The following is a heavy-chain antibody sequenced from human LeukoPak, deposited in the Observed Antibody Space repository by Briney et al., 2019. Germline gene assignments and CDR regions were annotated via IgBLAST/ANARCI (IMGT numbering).Heavy chain of an antibody. V-gene: IGHV3-73*01. D-gene: IGHD3-10*01. CDR3: TSFITMVRGVIGLLNVN. J-gene: IGHJ4*02. Sequence: GGSLRLSCAASGFTFSGSAIHWVRQASGKWLEWVGRIRSKANSYATAYAASVKGRFTISRDDSKNTAYLQMNSLKTEDTAVYYCTSFITMVRGVIGLLNVNCGQGTLVTVSS. CDR2: IRSKANSYAT. CDR1: GFTFSGSA.